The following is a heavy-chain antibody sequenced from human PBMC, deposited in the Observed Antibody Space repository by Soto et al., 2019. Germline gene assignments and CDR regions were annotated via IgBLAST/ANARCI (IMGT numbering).Heavy chain of an antibody. CDR2: MNPNSGNT. CDR1: GYTFTSYD. Sequence: ASVKVSCKASGYTFTSYDINWVRQATGQGLEWMGWMNPNSGNTGYAQKFQGRVTMTRNTSISTAYMELSSLRSEDTAVYYCARGGTNYDILTGYLTQYWFDPWGQGTLVTVSS. V-gene: IGHV1-8*01. J-gene: IGHJ5*02. CDR3: ARGGTNYDILTGYLTQYWFDP. D-gene: IGHD3-9*01.